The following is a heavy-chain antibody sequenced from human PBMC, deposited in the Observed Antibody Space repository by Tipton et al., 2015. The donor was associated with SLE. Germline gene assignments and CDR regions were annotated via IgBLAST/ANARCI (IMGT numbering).Heavy chain of an antibody. CDR3: ARTLLLWFREPMSPYRAFDI. CDR2: ITTDGTTI. D-gene: IGHD3-10*01. V-gene: IGHV3-48*03. J-gene: IGHJ3*02. CDR1: GFTFSSYE. Sequence: GSLRLSCAASGFTFSSYEMNWVRQAPGKGLEWVSYITTDGTTICYADSVEGRFTISRDNAKNSLYLQMNSLRAEDTAVYFCARTLLLWFREPMSPYRAFDIWGQGTMVTVSS.